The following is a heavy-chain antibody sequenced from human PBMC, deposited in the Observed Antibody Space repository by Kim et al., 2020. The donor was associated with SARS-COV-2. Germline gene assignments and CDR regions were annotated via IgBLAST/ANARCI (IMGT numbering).Heavy chain of an antibody. Sequence: YAVSVNGQFTNSADNSRNTVYLQMHSLTTEDTAVYYCATGPSRAFDVWGQGTTVTVSS. J-gene: IGHJ3*01. CDR3: ATGPSRAFDV. V-gene: IGHV3-30*01.